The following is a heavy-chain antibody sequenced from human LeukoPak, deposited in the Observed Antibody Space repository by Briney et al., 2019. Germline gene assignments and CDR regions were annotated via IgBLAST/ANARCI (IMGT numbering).Heavy chain of an antibody. CDR2: INHSGST. V-gene: IGHV4-34*01. CDR3: ARGQLAGTEFGYDY. J-gene: IGHJ4*02. Sequence: PSETLSLTCAVYSGSFSGYYWSWIRQPPGKGLEWIGEINHSGSTNYNPSLKSRVTISVDTSKNQFSLKLSSVTAADTAVYYCARGQLAGTEFGYDYWGQGTLVTVSS. CDR1: SGSFSGYY. D-gene: IGHD6-19*01.